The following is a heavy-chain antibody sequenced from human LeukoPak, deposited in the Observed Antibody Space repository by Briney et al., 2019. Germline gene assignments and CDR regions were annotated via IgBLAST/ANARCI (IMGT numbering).Heavy chain of an antibody. V-gene: IGHV3-23*01. CDR3: ASADGSGYRYY. D-gene: IGHD3-22*01. J-gene: IGHJ4*02. CDR2: IDSGGGST. CDR1: EYTSSNYA. Sequence: GGSLRLSCVASEYTSSNYAMSWVRQAPGKGLEWVSSIDSGGGSTYYADSVKGRFTISRDNSKNTLYLQMNSLRAEDTAIYYCASADGSGYRYYWGQGTLVTVSS.